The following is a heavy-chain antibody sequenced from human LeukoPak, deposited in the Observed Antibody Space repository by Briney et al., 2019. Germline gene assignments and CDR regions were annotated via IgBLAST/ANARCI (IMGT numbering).Heavy chain of an antibody. Sequence: PGGSLRLSCATSGFTFSSYWMRWVPPAPGKGMEWVDNIKQDGSEKYYVDSVKGRFTISRDNAKNSRYLQMNSLRAEDTAVYYCARDWAKLRYFDWFKTDAFDIWGQGTMVTVSS. V-gene: IGHV3-7*01. CDR2: IKQDGSEK. D-gene: IGHD3-9*01. CDR3: ARDWAKLRYFDWFKTDAFDI. J-gene: IGHJ3*02. CDR1: GFTFSSYW.